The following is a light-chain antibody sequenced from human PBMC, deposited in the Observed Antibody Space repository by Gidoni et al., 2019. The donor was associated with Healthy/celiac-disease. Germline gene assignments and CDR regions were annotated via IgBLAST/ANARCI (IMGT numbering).Light chain of an antibody. J-gene: IGKJ4*01. CDR2: AAS. CDR3: QQSYSTRLT. CDR1: QSISSY. Sequence: DIQMTQSPSSLSASVGDRVTITCRASQSISSYLNWYQQKPGQAPKLLIYAASSVQSGVPSRFSGSGSGTDFTLTISSLQPEDFATYYCQQSYSTRLTFGGGTKVEIK. V-gene: IGKV1-39*01.